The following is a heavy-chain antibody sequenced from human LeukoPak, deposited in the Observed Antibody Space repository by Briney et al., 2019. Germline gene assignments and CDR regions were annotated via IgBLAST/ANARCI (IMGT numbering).Heavy chain of an antibody. Sequence: PGGSLRLSCAASGFTFSSYEMNWVRQAPGKGLEWVSYISSSGSTIYYADSVKGRFTISRDNAKNSLYLQMNSLRAEDTAVYYCARGSGSYVSGDAFDIWGQGTMVTVSS. CDR1: GFTFSSYE. V-gene: IGHV3-48*03. CDR2: ISSSGSTI. J-gene: IGHJ3*02. D-gene: IGHD1-26*01. CDR3: ARGSGSYVSGDAFDI.